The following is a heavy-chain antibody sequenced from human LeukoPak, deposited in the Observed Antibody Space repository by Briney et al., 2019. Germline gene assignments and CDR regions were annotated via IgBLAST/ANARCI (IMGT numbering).Heavy chain of an antibody. V-gene: IGHV4-59*11. Sequence: PSETLSLTCTVSGGSISGHYWSWIRQPPGKGLEWIGYIYYSGSTNYNPSLKSRVTISVDTSKNQFSLKLSSVTAADTAVYYCARRLLYYYDSSGSMSDAFDIWGQGTMVTVSS. D-gene: IGHD3-22*01. CDR1: GGSISGHY. CDR2: IYYSGST. CDR3: ARRLLYYYDSSGSMSDAFDI. J-gene: IGHJ3*02.